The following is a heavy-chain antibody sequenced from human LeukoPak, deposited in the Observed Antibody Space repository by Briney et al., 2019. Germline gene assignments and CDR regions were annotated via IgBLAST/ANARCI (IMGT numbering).Heavy chain of an antibody. Sequence: SETLSLTCTVSGYSISSGYYWGWIRQPPGKGLEWIGSIYHSGSTYYNPSLKSRVTISVDTSKNQFSLKLSSVTAADTAVYYCAREGLDYGATLNWFDPWGQGTLVTVSS. V-gene: IGHV4-38-2*02. D-gene: IGHD4/OR15-4a*01. CDR1: GYSISSGYY. CDR2: IYHSGST. J-gene: IGHJ5*02. CDR3: AREGLDYGATLNWFDP.